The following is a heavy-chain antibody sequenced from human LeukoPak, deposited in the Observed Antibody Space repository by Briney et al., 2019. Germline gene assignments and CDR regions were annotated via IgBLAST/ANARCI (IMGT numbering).Heavy chain of an antibody. CDR1: GFTFDDYG. Sequence: GGSLRLSCAASGFTFDDYGMSWVRQAPGKGLEWVSGIKWNGGSTGYADSVKGRFTISRDNAKNSLYLQMNSLRAEDTAVYYCAKDMLDYYDSADYWGQGTLVTVSS. D-gene: IGHD3-22*01. CDR2: IKWNGGST. J-gene: IGHJ4*02. V-gene: IGHV3-20*04. CDR3: AKDMLDYYDSADY.